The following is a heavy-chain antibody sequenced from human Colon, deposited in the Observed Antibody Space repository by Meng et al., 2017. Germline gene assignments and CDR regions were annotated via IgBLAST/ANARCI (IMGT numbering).Heavy chain of an antibody. Sequence: QVQLQESGPGLVKPSQTLSLTVSGGSISSSNYYWSWIRQPPGKGLEWSGHIYNSGSTYYNPSLKSRITISVDTSKNQFSLKLSSVTAADTAVYYCARGQKGYFDLWGRGTLVTVSS. CDR3: ARGQKGYFDL. J-gene: IGHJ2*01. CDR2: IYNSGST. V-gene: IGHV4-30-4*01. CDR1: GGSISSSNYY.